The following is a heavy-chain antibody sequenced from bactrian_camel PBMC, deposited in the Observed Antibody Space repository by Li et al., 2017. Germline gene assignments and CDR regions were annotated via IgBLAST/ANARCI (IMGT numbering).Heavy chain of an antibody. V-gene: IGHV3S55*01. CDR3: AAECRRNLRTHNY. J-gene: IGHJ4*01. CDR2: INRICNG. Sequence: QLVESGGGSVQAGGSLRLSCSDSGDTADPYSIAWFRQAPGKEREGVALINRICNGVYSDSVKGRFTISKDGAKNTLYLQMNRLQTEDTAVYYCAAECRRNLRTHNYRGQGTQVTVS. CDR1: GDTADPYS.